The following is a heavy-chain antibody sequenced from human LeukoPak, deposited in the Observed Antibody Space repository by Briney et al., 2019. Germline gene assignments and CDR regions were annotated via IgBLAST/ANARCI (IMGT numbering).Heavy chain of an antibody. CDR2: ISSNGGST. CDR3: ARVGDSGSFDY. D-gene: IGHD1-26*01. CDR1: GFTFSSYA. J-gene: IGHJ4*02. V-gene: IGHV3-64*02. Sequence: PGGSLRLSCAASGFTFSSYATHWVCQAPGKGLEYVSAISSNGGSTYYADSVKGRFTISRDNSKNTLYLQMGSLRAEDMAVYYCARVGDSGSFDYWGQGSLVTVSS.